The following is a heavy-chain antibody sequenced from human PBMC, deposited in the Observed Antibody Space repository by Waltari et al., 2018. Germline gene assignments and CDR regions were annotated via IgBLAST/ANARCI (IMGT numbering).Heavy chain of an antibody. CDR2: INHSGST. J-gene: IGHJ4*02. D-gene: IGHD3-16*02. Sequence: QVQLQQWGAGLLKPSETLSLTCAVYGGSFSGYYWSWIRQPPGKGLEWIGEINHSGSTNYNPSLKSRVTISVDTSKNQFSLKLSSVTAADTAVYYCARGCLHDYVWGSYRYPYYFDYWGQGTLVTVSS. CDR1: GGSFSGYY. CDR3: ARGCLHDYVWGSYRYPYYFDY. V-gene: IGHV4-34*01.